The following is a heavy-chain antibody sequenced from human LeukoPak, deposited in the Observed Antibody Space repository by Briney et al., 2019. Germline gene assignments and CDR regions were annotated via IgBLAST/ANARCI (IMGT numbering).Heavy chain of an antibody. CDR1: GFTFSSYG. D-gene: IGHD3-22*01. CDR3: AKLGSPGYYDSSGPREAAYYFDY. J-gene: IGHJ4*02. CDR2: ISYDGSNK. Sequence: GGSLRLSCAASGFTFSSYGMHWVRQAPGKGLEWVAVISYDGSNKYYADSVKGRFTISRDNSKNTLYLQMNSLRAEDTAVYYRAKLGSPGYYDSSGPREAAYYFDYWGQGTLVTVSS. V-gene: IGHV3-30*18.